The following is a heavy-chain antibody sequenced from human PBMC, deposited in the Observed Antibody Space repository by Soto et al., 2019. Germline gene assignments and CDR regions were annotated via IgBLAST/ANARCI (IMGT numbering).Heavy chain of an antibody. V-gene: IGHV1-18*04. CDR1: GYTFTSYG. CDR3: ARGSGWLGIYYYGMDV. CDR2: ISAYNGNT. Sequence: ASVKVSCKASGYTFTSYGISWVRQAPGQGLEWMGWISAYNGNTKYAQKLQGRVTMTRDTSTSTAYMELSSLRSEDTAVYYCARGSGWLGIYYYGMDVWGQGTTVTVSS. D-gene: IGHD6-19*01. J-gene: IGHJ6*02.